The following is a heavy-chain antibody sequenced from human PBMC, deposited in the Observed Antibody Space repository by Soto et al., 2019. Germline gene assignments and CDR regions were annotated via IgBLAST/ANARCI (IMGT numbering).Heavy chain of an antibody. CDR1: GFTFSSYS. CDR3: ASPYYDFRYGMDV. J-gene: IGHJ6*02. V-gene: IGHV3-48*02. Sequence: GSLRLSCAASGFTFSSYSMNWVRQAPGKGLEWVSYISSSSSTIYYVDSVKGRFTISRDNAKNSLYLQMNSLRDEDTAVYYCASPYYDFRYGMDVWGQGTTVTVSS. D-gene: IGHD3-3*01. CDR2: ISSSSSTI.